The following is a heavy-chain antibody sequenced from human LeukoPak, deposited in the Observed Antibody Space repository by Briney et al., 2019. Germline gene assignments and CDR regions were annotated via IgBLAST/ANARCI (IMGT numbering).Heavy chain of an antibody. CDR3: ARGSVAGNHAFDI. CDR1: GFTFSSYD. CDR2: IGTAGDT. V-gene: IGHV3-13*01. Sequence: PGGSLRLSCAASGFTFSSYDMHWVRQAPGKGLEWVSGIGTAGDTYYPGSVKGRFTISRENAKNSLYFQMNSLRAGDTAVYYCARGSVAGNHAFDIWGQGTVVTVSS. J-gene: IGHJ3*02. D-gene: IGHD6-19*01.